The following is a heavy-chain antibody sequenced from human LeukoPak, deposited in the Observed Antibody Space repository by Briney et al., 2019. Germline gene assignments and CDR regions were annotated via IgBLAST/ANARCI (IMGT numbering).Heavy chain of an antibody. CDR3: AREASVTNWYFDL. J-gene: IGHJ2*01. V-gene: IGHV3-30*03. CDR2: IASDGSAQ. D-gene: IGHD2-2*01. Sequence: PGGSLRLSCAASGFTFSSLGMQWVRQAPGKGLEWVTVIASDGSAQYYTDSVKGRFTTSRDNSKNMLYLQMDSLRTEDTAVYYCAREASVTNWYFDLWGRGALVSVSS. CDR1: GFTFSSLG.